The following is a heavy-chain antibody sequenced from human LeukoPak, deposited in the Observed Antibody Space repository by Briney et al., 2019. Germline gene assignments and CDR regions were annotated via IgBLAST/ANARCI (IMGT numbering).Heavy chain of an antibody. Sequence: GGSLRLSCAASGFNVSSNYMNWVRQAPGKGLEWVSVIYSGGTTYCADSVKGRFTVSRDKSENTVYLQMNSLRAEDTAVYYCARAWRMDVWGQGTTVTVSS. CDR3: ARAWRMDV. J-gene: IGHJ6*02. CDR1: GFNVSSNY. CDR2: IYSGGTT. V-gene: IGHV3-66*01.